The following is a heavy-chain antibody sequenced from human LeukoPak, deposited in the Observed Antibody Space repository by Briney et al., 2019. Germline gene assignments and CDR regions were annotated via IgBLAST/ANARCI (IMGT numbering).Heavy chain of an antibody. Sequence: GASVKVSCKASGYTFTSYYMHWVRQAPGQGLEWMGIINPSGGSTSYAQKFQGRVTMTRDTSTSTVYMELSSLRSEDTAVCYCAREGGVTMEQSGMDVWGQGTTVTVSS. CDR3: AREGGVTMEQSGMDV. D-gene: IGHD3-10*01. CDR2: INPSGGST. J-gene: IGHJ6*02. CDR1: GYTFTSYY. V-gene: IGHV1-46*01.